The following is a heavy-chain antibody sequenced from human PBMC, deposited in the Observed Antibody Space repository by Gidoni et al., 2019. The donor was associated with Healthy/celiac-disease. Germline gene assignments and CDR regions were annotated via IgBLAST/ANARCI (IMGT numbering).Heavy chain of an antibody. CDR3: ARSGPKRGPNAFDI. V-gene: IGHV4-30-2*01. Sequence: QLQLQESGSGLVKPSQTLSLTCAVPGGSISSGGYSWSWIRQPPGKGLEWIGYIYHSGSTYYNPSLKSRVTISVDRSKNQFSLKLSSVTAADTAVYYCARSGPKRGPNAFDIWGQGTMVTVSS. CDR1: GGSISSGGYS. J-gene: IGHJ3*02. CDR2: IYHSGST.